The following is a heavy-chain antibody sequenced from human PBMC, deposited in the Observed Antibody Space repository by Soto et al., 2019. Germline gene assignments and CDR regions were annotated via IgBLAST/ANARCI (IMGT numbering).Heavy chain of an antibody. V-gene: IGHV3-23*01. Sequence: EVQLLESGGGLVQPGGSLRLSCAASGFTFSSYAMSWVRQAPGKGLEWVSAISGSGGSTYYADSVKGRFTISRDNSKNTLYLQMNSLRAEDTAVYYCAKDWSMVRGVIISWYFDLWGRGTLVTVSS. CDR3: AKDWSMVRGVIISWYFDL. CDR2: ISGSGGST. D-gene: IGHD3-10*01. CDR1: GFTFSSYA. J-gene: IGHJ2*01.